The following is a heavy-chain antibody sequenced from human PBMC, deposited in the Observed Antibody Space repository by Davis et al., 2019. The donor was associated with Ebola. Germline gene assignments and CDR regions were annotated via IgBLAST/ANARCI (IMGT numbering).Heavy chain of an antibody. CDR1: GFTFSSYW. D-gene: IGHD5-12*01. V-gene: IGHV3-7*01. Sequence: GGSLRLSCAASGFTFSSYWMTWVRQAPGKGLEWVANIKEDGSEKNYADSVKGRFTISRDNAKNSLYLQVNSLRAEDTAVYYCARGIRYSGYYYYGVDVWGQGTTVTVSS. J-gene: IGHJ6*02. CDR3: ARGIRYSGYYYYGVDV. CDR2: IKEDGSEK.